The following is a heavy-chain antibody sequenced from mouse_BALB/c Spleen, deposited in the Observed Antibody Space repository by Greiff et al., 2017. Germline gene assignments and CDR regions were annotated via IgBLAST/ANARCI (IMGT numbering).Heavy chain of an antibody. CDR3: ARGGDYYGRFDY. Sequence: DVQLVESGGGLVKPGGSLKLSCAASGFTFSSYAMSWVRQTPEKRLEWVASISSGGSTYYPDSVKGRFTISRDNARNILYLQMSSLRSEDTAMYYCARGGDYYGRFDYWGQGTTLTVSS. J-gene: IGHJ2*01. D-gene: IGHD1-1*01. V-gene: IGHV5-6-5*01. CDR2: ISSGGST. CDR1: GFTFSSYA.